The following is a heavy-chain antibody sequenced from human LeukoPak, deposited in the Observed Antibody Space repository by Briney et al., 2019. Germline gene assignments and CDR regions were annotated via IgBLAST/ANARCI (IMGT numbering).Heavy chain of an antibody. CDR3: ARDPGFSGTQRGEY. CDR2: ISYDGSNK. D-gene: IGHD3/OR15-3a*01. CDR1: GFTFSNYA. V-gene: IGHV3-30*04. J-gene: IGHJ4*02. Sequence: GGSLRLSCAASGFTFSNYAIHWVRQAPGKGLEWVAVISYDGSNKYYADSVKGRFTISRDSYKNTLYLQMNSLSAEDTAVYYCARDPGFSGTQRGEYWGQGTLVTVSS.